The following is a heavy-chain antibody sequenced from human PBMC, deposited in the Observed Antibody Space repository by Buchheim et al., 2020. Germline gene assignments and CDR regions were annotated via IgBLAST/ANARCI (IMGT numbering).Heavy chain of an antibody. Sequence: EVQLVQSGAEVKKPGESLRISCKASGYSFINYWIIWVRQMPGKGLEWMGRIESSDSYTRYSPSFQGHVTNHTDTSNSTDKLQWNILKASDTAVYYCARHVRGYSYSPNSDYWGQGTL. CDR2: IESSDSYT. V-gene: IGHV5-10-1*01. D-gene: IGHD5-18*01. CDR3: ARHVRGYSYSPNSDY. J-gene: IGHJ4*02. CDR1: GYSFINYW.